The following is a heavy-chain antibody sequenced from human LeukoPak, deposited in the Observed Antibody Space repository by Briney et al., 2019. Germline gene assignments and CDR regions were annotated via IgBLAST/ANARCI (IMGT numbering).Heavy chain of an antibody. CDR3: ARLITGTTTAFDI. J-gene: IGHJ3*02. CDR1: GGSVSGFY. V-gene: IGHV4-4*07. D-gene: IGHD1-7*01. CDR2: VYTSGST. Sequence: SETLSLTCSVSGGSVSGFYWNWIRQPAGKGLEWIGRVYTSGSTHYNPSLKTRLTMSVDTSKNQFSLKLSPVTAADTAVYYCARLITGTTTAFDIRGQGTMVTVSS.